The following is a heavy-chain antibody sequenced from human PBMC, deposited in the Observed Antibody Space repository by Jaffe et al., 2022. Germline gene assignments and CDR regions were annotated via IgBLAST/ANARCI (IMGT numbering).Heavy chain of an antibody. CDR3: AREGSGYDILTGYNTDWFDP. V-gene: IGHV1-46*01. D-gene: IGHD3-9*01. CDR2: INPSGGST. Sequence: QVQLVQSGAEVKKPGASVKVSCKASGYTFTSYYMHWVRQAPGQGLEWMGIINPSGGSTSYAQKFQGRVTMTRDTSTSTVYMELSSLRSEDTAVYYCAREGSGYDILTGYNTDWFDPWGQGTLVTVSS. J-gene: IGHJ5*02. CDR1: GYTFTSYY.